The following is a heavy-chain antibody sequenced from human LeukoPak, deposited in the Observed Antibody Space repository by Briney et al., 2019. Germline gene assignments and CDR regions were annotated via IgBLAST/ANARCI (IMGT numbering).Heavy chain of an antibody. Sequence: GGSLRLSWAASGXTFTRNAMAWVRQAPGKGLEWVSAIDGSGGTTFYADSVKGRVTISRVQSTNTVYLQMNSLRADDTAVYYCARAHCSSTSCSRADNWGQGTLVTVSS. D-gene: IGHD2-2*01. J-gene: IGHJ4*02. V-gene: IGHV3-23*01. CDR2: IDGSGGTT. CDR1: GXTFTRNA. CDR3: ARAHCSSTSCSRADN.